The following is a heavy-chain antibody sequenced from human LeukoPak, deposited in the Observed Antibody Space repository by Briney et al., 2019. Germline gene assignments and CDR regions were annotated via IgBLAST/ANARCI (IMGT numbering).Heavy chain of an antibody. V-gene: IGHV1-24*01. D-gene: IGHD4-17*01. CDR2: FDPEDGET. J-gene: IGHJ4*02. CDR3: ATRHPHYGDYVEDY. CDR1: GYTRSELS. Sequence: GASVKVSCKVSGYTRSELSMQWVRQAPGKGLEWMGGFDPEDGETIYAQKFQDRVTMTEDTSTDTAYMELSSLRSEDTAVYYCATRHPHYGDYVEDYWGQGTVVTVSS.